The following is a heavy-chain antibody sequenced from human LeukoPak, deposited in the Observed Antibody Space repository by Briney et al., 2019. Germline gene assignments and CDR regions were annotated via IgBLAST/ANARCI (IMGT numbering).Heavy chain of an antibody. Sequence: PSETLSLTCTVSGGSISSYYWSWIRQPPGKGLEWIGYIYYSGSTNYNPSLKGRVIISVDTSKNQFSLKLSSVTAADTAVYYCARHSLKQWPPYFDYWGQGTLVTVSS. J-gene: IGHJ4*02. D-gene: IGHD6-19*01. CDR1: GGSISSYY. CDR2: IYYSGST. CDR3: ARHSLKQWPPYFDY. V-gene: IGHV4-59*08.